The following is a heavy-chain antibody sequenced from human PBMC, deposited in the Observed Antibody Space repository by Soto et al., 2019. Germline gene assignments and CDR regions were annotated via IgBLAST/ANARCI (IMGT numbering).Heavy chain of an antibody. D-gene: IGHD1-26*01. CDR1: GFTFSSYA. CDR3: AKEPVGATRYFQH. Sequence: GGSLRLSCAASGFTFSSYAMSWVRQAPGKGLEWVSAISGSGGSTYYADSVKGRFTISRDNTKNTLYLQMNSLRAEATAVYYCAKEPVGATRYFQHWGQGTLVTVSS. J-gene: IGHJ1*01. V-gene: IGHV3-23*01. CDR2: ISGSGGST.